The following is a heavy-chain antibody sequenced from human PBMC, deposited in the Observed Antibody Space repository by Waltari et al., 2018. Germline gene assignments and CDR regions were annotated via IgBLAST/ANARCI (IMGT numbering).Heavy chain of an antibody. CDR1: GGSISSYY. V-gene: IGHV4-4*07. CDR2: IYTCGST. D-gene: IGHD3-22*01. J-gene: IGHJ3*02. Sequence: QVQLQESGPGLVKPSETLSLTCTVSGGSISSYYWSWIRQPAGKGLEWIGRIYTCGSTNYNPSLQSRVTMSVDTAKNQFALKLSSVTAADTAVYYCARDLEGYYYDSSGYYHDAFDIWGQGTMVTVSS. CDR3: ARDLEGYYYDSSGYYHDAFDI.